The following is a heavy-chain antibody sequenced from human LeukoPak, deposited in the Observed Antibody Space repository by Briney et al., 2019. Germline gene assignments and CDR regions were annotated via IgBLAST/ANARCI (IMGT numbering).Heavy chain of an antibody. Sequence: PGRSLRLSCAASGFTFSSYGMHWVRQAPGKGLEWVAVIWYDGSNKYYADSVKGRFIISRDNSKNTLYLQMNSLRAEDTAVYYCARELYDYVWGSYRAHDAFDIWGQGTMVTVSS. CDR1: GFTFSSYG. J-gene: IGHJ3*02. CDR2: IWYDGSNK. D-gene: IGHD3-16*02. V-gene: IGHV3-33*01. CDR3: ARELYDYVWGSYRAHDAFDI.